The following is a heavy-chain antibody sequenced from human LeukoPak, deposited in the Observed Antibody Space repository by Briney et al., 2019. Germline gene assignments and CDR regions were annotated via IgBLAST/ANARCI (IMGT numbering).Heavy chain of an antibody. V-gene: IGHV3-7*01. CDR3: ARPSLNTGSYFDY. D-gene: IGHD1-26*01. CDR2: IKQDGSEI. J-gene: IGHJ4*02. CDR1: GFTFDEYG. Sequence: GGSLRLSCAASGFTFDEYGMSWVRQAPGKGLEWVANIKQDGSEIYYVDSVRGRFTISRDNAKNSLYLQMNSLRAEDTAVYYCARPSLNTGSYFDYWGQGILVSVSS.